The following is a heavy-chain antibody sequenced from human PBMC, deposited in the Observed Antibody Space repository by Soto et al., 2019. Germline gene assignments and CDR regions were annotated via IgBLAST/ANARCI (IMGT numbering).Heavy chain of an antibody. CDR2: IIPIFGTA. D-gene: IGHD3-10*01. CDR1: GGTFSSYA. J-gene: IGHJ6*02. Sequence: QVQLVQSGAEVKKPGSSVKVSCKASGGTFSSYAISWVRQAPGQGLEWMGGIIPIFGTANYAQKFQGRVTITADESTSTAYMELSSLRSEDTAVYYCARLPRDGGLWFGEPRGGENYYYYGMDVWGQGTTVTVSS. V-gene: IGHV1-69*12. CDR3: ARLPRDGGLWFGEPRGGENYYYYGMDV.